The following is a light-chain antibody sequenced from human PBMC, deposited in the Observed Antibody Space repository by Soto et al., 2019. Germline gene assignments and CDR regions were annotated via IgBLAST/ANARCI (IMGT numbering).Light chain of an antibody. J-gene: IGLJ3*02. CDR2: KDS. Sequence: SYELTQPSSVSVSPGQKARITCSGHILAKKYARWFQQKAGQAPLLVIYKDSERPSRISERFSGSSSGTTVTLTVSGARFEDEADYYCYSADENNWVFGGGTKLTVL. V-gene: IGLV3-27*01. CDR3: YSADENNWV. CDR1: ILAKKY.